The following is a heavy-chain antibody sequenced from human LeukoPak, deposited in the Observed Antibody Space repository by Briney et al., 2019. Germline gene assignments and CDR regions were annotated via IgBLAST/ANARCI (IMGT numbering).Heavy chain of an antibody. CDR2: ITSTTTYT. CDR1: GFIFNTFG. V-gene: IGHV3-21*01. Sequence: GGSLRLSCSASGFIFNTFGMNWVRQAPGKGLEWVSSITSTTTYTYYADSVKGRFTISRDNAKNSLFLQMNSLRAEDTAVYYCARDGGSYSPFDYWGQGTLVTVSS. CDR3: ARDGGSYSPFDY. D-gene: IGHD1-26*01. J-gene: IGHJ4*02.